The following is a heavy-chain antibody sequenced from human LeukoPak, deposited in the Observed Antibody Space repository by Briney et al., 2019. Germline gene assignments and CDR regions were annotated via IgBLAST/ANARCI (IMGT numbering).Heavy chain of an antibody. CDR2: INSDVSTT. V-gene: IGHV3-74*01. J-gene: IGHJ4*02. Sequence: RAGGSLRLSCAASGFTFKSYWMHWVRQAPGKGLVWVSRINSDVSTTSYADSVKGRFTISRDNSKNTLYLQMNSLRAEDTAVYYCAKDTWGWTRGLFDYWGQGTLVTVSS. CDR1: GFTFKSYW. D-gene: IGHD3-10*01. CDR3: AKDTWGWTRGLFDY.